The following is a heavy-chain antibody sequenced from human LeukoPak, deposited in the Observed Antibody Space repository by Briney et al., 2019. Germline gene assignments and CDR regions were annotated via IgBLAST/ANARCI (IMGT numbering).Heavy chain of an antibody. J-gene: IGHJ5*02. CDR3: AREGMEWYSSSWYWFDP. V-gene: IGHV3-23*01. CDR2: ISGSGGST. D-gene: IGHD6-13*01. Sequence: PGGSLRLSCAASGFTFSSYAMSWVRQAPGKGLEWVSAISGSGGSTYYADSVKGRFTISRDNSKNTLYLQTNSLRAEDTAVYYCAREGMEWYSSSWYWFDPWGQGTLVTVSS. CDR1: GFTFSSYA.